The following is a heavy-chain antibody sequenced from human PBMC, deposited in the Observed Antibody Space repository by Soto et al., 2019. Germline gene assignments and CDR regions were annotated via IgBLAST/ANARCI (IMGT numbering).Heavy chain of an antibody. J-gene: IGHJ4*02. CDR1: GFTFSDYY. V-gene: IGHV3-11*06. CDR3: ARQCSGGSCYPIGYY. Sequence: LRLSCAASGFTFSDYYMSWIRQAPGKGLEWVSYISSSSSYTNYADSVKGRFTISRDNAKNSLYLQMNSLRAEDTAVYYCARQCSGGSCYPIGYYWGQGTLVTVSS. D-gene: IGHD2-15*01. CDR2: ISSSSSYT.